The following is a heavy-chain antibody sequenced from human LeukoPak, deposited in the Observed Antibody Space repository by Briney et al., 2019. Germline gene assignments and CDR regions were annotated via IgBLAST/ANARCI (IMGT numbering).Heavy chain of an antibody. D-gene: IGHD1-26*01. CDR1: GFTFSGSA. J-gene: IGHJ4*02. CDR3: ARDKIVGATHFDY. Sequence: PGGSLRLSCAASGFTFSGSAMHWVRQAPGKGLEWVANMKQDGSETYYVDSVKGRFTISRDNAKNSLYLQMNSLRAEDTAVYYCARDKIVGATHFDYWGQGALVTVPS. CDR2: MKQDGSET. V-gene: IGHV3-7*01.